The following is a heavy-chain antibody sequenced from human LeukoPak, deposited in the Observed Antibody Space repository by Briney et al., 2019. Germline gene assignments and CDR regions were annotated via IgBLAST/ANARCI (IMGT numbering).Heavy chain of an antibody. CDR3: ARALRIVCGSDCHSYYFDY. Sequence: GESLKISCKGSGYSFTSYWIGWVRQATGQGLEWMGWMNPNSGNTGYAQKFQGRVTMTRNTSISTAYMELSSLRSEDTAVYYCARALRIVCGSDCHSYYFDYWGQGTLVTVSS. J-gene: IGHJ4*02. V-gene: IGHV1-8*02. D-gene: IGHD2-21*02. CDR1: GYSFTSYW. CDR2: MNPNSGNT.